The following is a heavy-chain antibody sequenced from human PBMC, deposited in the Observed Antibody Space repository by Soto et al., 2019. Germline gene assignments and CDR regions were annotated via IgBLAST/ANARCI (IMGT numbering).Heavy chain of an antibody. CDR2: FDPEDGET. Sequence: ASVKVSCKASGGTFSSYAISWVRQAPGKGLEWMGGFDPEDGETIYAQKFQGRVTMTEDTSTDTAYMELSSLRSEDTAVYYCATALAVAGQAYFDYWGQGTLVTVSS. CDR3: ATALAVAGQAYFDY. J-gene: IGHJ4*02. CDR1: GGTFSSYA. V-gene: IGHV1-24*01. D-gene: IGHD6-19*01.